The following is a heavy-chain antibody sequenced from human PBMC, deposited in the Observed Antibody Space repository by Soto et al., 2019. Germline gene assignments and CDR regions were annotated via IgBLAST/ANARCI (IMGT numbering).Heavy chain of an antibody. J-gene: IGHJ6*02. CDR2: IYSGGST. CDR1: GFFVSGNY. Sequence: EVRLVETGGDLIQPGGSLRLSCAASGFFVSGNYMSWVRQAPGKGLEWVSVIYSGGSTYYADSVKGRFTISRDNSKNTLYLQMNSLRADDKAVYYCARDGGLAEDGMDVWGQGTTVTVSS. D-gene: IGHD3-10*01. V-gene: IGHV3-53*02. CDR3: ARDGGLAEDGMDV.